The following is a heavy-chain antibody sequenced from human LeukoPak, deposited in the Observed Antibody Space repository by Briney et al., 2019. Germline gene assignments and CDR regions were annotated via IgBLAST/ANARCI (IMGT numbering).Heavy chain of an antibody. J-gene: IGHJ4*02. CDR2: ISSSSSYI. CDR1: GFTFSSYA. D-gene: IGHD3-10*01. V-gene: IGHV3-21*01. CDR3: AKDPGGVITMVRGVYFDY. Sequence: PGGSLRLSCAASGFTFSSYAMSWVRQAPGKGLEWVSSISSSSSYIYYADSVKGRFTISRDNARNSLYLQMNSLRADDTAVYYCAKDPGGVITMVRGVYFDYWGQGTLVTVSS.